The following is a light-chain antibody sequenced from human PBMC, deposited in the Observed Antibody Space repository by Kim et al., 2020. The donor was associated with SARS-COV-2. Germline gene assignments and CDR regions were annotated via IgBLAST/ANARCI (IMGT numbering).Light chain of an antibody. V-gene: IGLV3-1*01. Sequence: SYELTQPPSVSVSPGQTASITCSGDKLGDKYASWYQQRPGQSPVVVIYQDRKRPSGIPERFSGSNSGNTATLTISGTQAMDEADYYCQAWDTSSWVFGGGTQLTVL. CDR1: KLGDKY. CDR3: QAWDTSSWV. J-gene: IGLJ3*02. CDR2: QDR.